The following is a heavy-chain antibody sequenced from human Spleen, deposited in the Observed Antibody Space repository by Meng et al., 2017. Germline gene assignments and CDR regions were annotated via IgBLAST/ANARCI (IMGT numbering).Heavy chain of an antibody. J-gene: IGHJ4*02. CDR3: VRDEDISAAGYLFGDY. CDR2: INPISDDT. V-gene: IGHV1-2*06. CDR1: GYTFNAYY. D-gene: IGHD6-13*01. Sequence: QGQLGQSGAEVKKPGASVKVSCKPSGYTFNAYYIHWVRQAPGQGLEWMGRINPISDDTHYAQKFHDRVTMTSDTSISTAYMELSRLRSDDTAVYYCVRDEDISAAGYLFGDYWGQGTLVTVSS.